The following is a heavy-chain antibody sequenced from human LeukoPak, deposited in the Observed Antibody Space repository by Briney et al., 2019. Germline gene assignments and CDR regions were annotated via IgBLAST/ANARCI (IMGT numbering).Heavy chain of an antibody. V-gene: IGHV3-23*01. CDR1: GFTFSSYA. Sequence: PGGSLRLSCAASGFTFSSYAMSWVRQAPGKGLEWVSVISGSGGSTYSADSVKGRFTISRDNSKNTLYLQMNSLRAEDTAVYYCAKEAYYYDSSGFYYGGAFDIWGQGTMVTVSS. CDR3: AKEAYYYDSSGFYYGGAFDI. D-gene: IGHD3-22*01. J-gene: IGHJ3*02. CDR2: ISGSGGST.